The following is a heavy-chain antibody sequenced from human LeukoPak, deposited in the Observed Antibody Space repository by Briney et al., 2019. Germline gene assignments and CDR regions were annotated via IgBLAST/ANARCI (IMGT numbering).Heavy chain of an antibody. V-gene: IGHV3-66*01. J-gene: IGHJ4*02. D-gene: IGHD6-19*01. CDR2: IYSGGST. CDR1: GFTVSSNY. Sequence: GGSLRLSCAASGFTVSSNYMSWVRQAPGKGLEWVSVIYSGGSTYYADSVKGRFTISRDNSKNTLYLQMNSLRAEDTAVYYCARDQGSGSGWLDFDYWGQGTLVTVS. CDR3: ARDQGSGSGWLDFDY.